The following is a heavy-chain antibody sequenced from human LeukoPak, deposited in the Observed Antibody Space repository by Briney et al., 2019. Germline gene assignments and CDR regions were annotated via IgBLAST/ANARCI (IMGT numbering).Heavy chain of an antibody. D-gene: IGHD5-24*01. J-gene: IGHJ4*02. V-gene: IGHV3-23*01. Sequence: GGSLRLSCAASGFSISTYAMSWVRQAPGKGLEWVSGIVGSGDTDYADAVQGRFTISKDNSKNVVYLQMNSLRAEDTAVYYCAKDAVYGDGYWEFDYWGQGNLVTVSS. CDR1: GFSISTYA. CDR3: AKDAVYGDGYWEFDY. CDR2: IVGSGDT.